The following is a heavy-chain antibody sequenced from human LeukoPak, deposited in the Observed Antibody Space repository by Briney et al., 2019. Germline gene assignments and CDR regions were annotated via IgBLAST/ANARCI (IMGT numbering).Heavy chain of an antibody. Sequence: SVKVSCKASGGTLSSYAISWVRQAPGQGLEWMGGIIPIFGTANYAQKFQGRVTITADESTSTAYMELSSLRSEDTAVYYCARQVLRYFDWLTYFDYWGQGTLVTVSS. V-gene: IGHV1-69*13. CDR1: GGTLSSYA. CDR3: ARQVLRYFDWLTYFDY. D-gene: IGHD3-9*01. CDR2: IIPIFGTA. J-gene: IGHJ4*02.